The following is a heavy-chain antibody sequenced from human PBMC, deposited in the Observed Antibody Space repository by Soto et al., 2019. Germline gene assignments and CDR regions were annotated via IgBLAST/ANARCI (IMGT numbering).Heavy chain of an antibody. Sequence: QVQLVQSGAELKEPGDSVRVSCEASGYTFTAYYINWVRQAPGQGLEWMGWIDPRFGDTSYAQDFQGRVSMTRDKSISTVYMELSRLTSDDTAIYYCARNMDYYYGPGSGNGHGFWGQGTTVTVFS. CDR1: GYTFTAYY. CDR3: ARNMDYYYGPGSGNGHGF. D-gene: IGHD3-10*01. J-gene: IGHJ6*02. CDR2: IDPRFGDT. V-gene: IGHV1-2*02.